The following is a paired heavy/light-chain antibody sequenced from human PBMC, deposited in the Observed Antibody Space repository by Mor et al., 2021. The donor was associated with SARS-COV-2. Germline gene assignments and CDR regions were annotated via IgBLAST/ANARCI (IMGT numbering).Heavy chain of an antibody. D-gene: IGHD2-8*01. CDR2: ISHDGSNK. V-gene: IGHV3-30-3*01. Sequence: QVAMVESGGGVVQPGRSLRLSCAASLFNFRNDALHWVRQAPGKGLEWVALISHDGSNKYYADSVKGRFTISRDNSKSTLDLQMNSLKIEDTAVYYCARDGSISMLLEAPTTSAAFDIWGQGTMVTVSS. CDR1: LFNFRNDA. J-gene: IGHJ3*02. CDR3: ARDGSISMLLEAPTTSAAFDI.
Light chain of an antibody. Sequence: DIQMTQSPSSLSASVGDRVTIACRASQSITSYLNWYQQKPGKAPSLLIYAASNLQSGVPSRFSGSGSATDFTLTISSLQPEDFSTYYCQQSHSIPYTFGQGTRLEIK. CDR2: AAS. V-gene: IGKV1-39*01. J-gene: IGKJ2*01. CDR3: QQSHSIPYT. CDR1: QSITSY.